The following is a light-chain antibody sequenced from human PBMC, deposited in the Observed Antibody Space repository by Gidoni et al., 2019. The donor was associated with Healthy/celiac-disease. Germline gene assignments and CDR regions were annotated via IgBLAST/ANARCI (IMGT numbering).Light chain of an antibody. V-gene: IGLV3-1*01. CDR1: KLGDKY. Sequence: SYALPQPPSLSVSPGQTASITCSGDKLGDKYACWYQQKPGQSPVLVIYQDSKRPSGIPERFSGSNSGNTATLTISGTQAMDEADYYCQAWDSSTGVFGTGTKVTVL. J-gene: IGLJ1*01. CDR3: QAWDSSTGV. CDR2: QDS.